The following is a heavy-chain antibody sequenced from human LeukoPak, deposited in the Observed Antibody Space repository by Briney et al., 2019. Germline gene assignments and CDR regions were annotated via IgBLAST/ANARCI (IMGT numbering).Heavy chain of an antibody. Sequence: ASVKVSCKASGGTFSSYAISWVRQAPGQGLEWVGRIIPILGIANYAQKFQGRVTITADKSTSTAYMELSSLRPEDTAVYYCARDRFSSSWYALNYYYYGMDVWGQGTTVTVSS. V-gene: IGHV1-69*04. CDR2: IIPILGIA. D-gene: IGHD6-13*01. J-gene: IGHJ6*02. CDR3: ARDRFSSSWYALNYYYYGMDV. CDR1: GGTFSSYA.